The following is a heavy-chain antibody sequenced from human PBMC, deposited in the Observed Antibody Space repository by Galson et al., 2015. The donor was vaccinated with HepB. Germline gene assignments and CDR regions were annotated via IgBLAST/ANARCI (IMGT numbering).Heavy chain of an antibody. CDR3: VRDLGEMVTMIFFDY. CDR1: GYSSTSFG. J-gene: IGHJ4*02. CDR2: ISAYNGNS. V-gene: IGHV1-18*01. Sequence: SVKVSCKASGYSSTSFGISWVRQAPGQGLEWMGWISAYNGNSNYAQKVQGRVTMTTDTSTSTAYMELRSLRSDDTAVYYCVRDLGEMVTMIFFDYWGQGTLVTVSS. D-gene: IGHD3/OR15-3a*01.